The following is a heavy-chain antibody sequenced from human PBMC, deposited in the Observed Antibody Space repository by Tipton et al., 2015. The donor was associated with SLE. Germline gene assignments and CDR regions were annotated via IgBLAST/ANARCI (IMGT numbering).Heavy chain of an antibody. CDR2: INHSGRT. Sequence: LRLSCAVYGGSVSGHYWSWIRQPPGKGLEWIGEINHSGRTNYNPSLKSRVTISVDTSKNQFSLKLSSVTAADTAVYYCASGQWYSSSWTAEYFQHWGQGTLVTVSS. V-gene: IGHV4-34*01. CDR1: GGSVSGHY. CDR3: ASGQWYSSSWTAEYFQH. J-gene: IGHJ1*01. D-gene: IGHD6-13*01.